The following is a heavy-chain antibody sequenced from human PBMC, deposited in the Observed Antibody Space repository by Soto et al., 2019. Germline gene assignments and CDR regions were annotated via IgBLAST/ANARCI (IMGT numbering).Heavy chain of an antibody. CDR3: ARERAQSDYAYYFDY. Sequence: PSETLSLTCTVSGGSITSYYWSWIRQPPGKGLEWIGYIYYSGSTNYNPSLKSRVAISVDTAKNQFSLQLRSVTAADTAVYYCARERAQSDYAYYFDYWGLGTLVTVSS. CDR1: GGSITSYY. D-gene: IGHD4-17*01. CDR2: IYYSGST. V-gene: IGHV4-59*01. J-gene: IGHJ4*01.